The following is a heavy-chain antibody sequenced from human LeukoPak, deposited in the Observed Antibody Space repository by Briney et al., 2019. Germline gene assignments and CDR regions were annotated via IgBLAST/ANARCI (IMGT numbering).Heavy chain of an antibody. V-gene: IGHV3-48*01. J-gene: IGHJ4*02. CDR3: ARIGRDGYKYFDY. D-gene: IGHD5-24*01. CDR2: ISSSSSTI. Sequence: PGGSLRLSCAASGFTFSSYSMNWVRQAPGKGLEWVSYISSSSSTIYYADSVKGRFTISRDNAKNSLYLQMNSLRAEDTAVYYCARIGRDGYKYFDYWGQGTLVTVSS. CDR1: GFTFSSYS.